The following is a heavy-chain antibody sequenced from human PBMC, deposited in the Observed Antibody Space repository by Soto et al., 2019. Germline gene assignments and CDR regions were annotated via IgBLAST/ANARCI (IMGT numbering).Heavy chain of an antibody. CDR1: GFTFSSYA. D-gene: IGHD3-3*01. V-gene: IGHV3-23*01. CDR3: AKVANYDFWSGYPTEYYFDY. Sequence: GGSLRLSCAASGFTFSSYAMSWVRQAPGKGLEWVSAISGSGGSTYYADSVKGRFTISRDNSKNTLYLQMNSLRAEDTAVYYCAKVANYDFWSGYPTEYYFDYWGQGTLVTVSS. CDR2: ISGSGGST. J-gene: IGHJ4*02.